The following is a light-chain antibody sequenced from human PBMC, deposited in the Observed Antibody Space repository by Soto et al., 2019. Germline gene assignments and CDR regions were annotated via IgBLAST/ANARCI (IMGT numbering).Light chain of an antibody. J-gene: IGLJ1*01. CDR1: SSNIGAGFV. CDR3: QSYDSSLSGFYV. V-gene: IGLV1-40*01. Sequence: QSALTQPPSVSGAPGQSVTISCTGSSSNIGAGFVVNWYQQVPGTAPKLLIYANKNRPSGVPDRFSGSRSGTSASLAITGLQAKDEADYYRQSYDSSLSGFYVFGTGTKVTVL. CDR2: ANK.